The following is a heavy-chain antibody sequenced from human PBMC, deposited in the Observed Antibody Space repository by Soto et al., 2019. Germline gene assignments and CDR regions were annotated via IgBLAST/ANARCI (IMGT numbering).Heavy chain of an antibody. CDR2: ISRDGRNT. Sequence: EVQLVESGGKWVQPGGSLRLSCSASGFTFSSYPLHWVRQAPGKGLEYVSTISRDGRNTYFADSVKGRFTISRDNSENSLYVHMSSLRVEDTAVYYCAKGGDYGDYGIYMDVWGKGTTVTVSS. J-gene: IGHJ6*03. V-gene: IGHV3-64D*08. CDR1: GFTFSSYP. CDR3: AKGGDYGDYGIYMDV. D-gene: IGHD4-17*01.